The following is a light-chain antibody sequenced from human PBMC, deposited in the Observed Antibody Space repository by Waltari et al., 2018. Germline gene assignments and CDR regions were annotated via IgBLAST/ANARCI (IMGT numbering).Light chain of an antibody. J-gene: IGKJ3*01. V-gene: IGKV3-11*01. Sequence: EIVLTQSPATLSLSPGERATLSCRVSESVSRNLAWYQQKPGQAPRLLIYDASTRATDIPARFSASGSGTDFTLTISSLEPEDFAVYYCHQRSSWPLTFGPGTKVDFK. CDR2: DAS. CDR3: HQRSSWPLT. CDR1: ESVSRN.